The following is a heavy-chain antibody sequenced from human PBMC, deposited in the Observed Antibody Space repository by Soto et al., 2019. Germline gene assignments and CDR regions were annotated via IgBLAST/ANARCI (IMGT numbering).Heavy chain of an antibody. CDR1: GGTFNRST. CDR2: IIPIFGTA. J-gene: IGHJ4*02. D-gene: IGHD3-22*01. V-gene: IGHV1-69*13. CDR3: ARQFDYDSSGYYYAY. Sequence: SVKVSFKASGGTFNRSTISWLRQAPGQGLEWMGGIIPIFGTANYAQKFQGRVTITADESTNTAYMELSRLRSEDTAVYYCARQFDYDSSGYYYAYWGQGTLVTVS.